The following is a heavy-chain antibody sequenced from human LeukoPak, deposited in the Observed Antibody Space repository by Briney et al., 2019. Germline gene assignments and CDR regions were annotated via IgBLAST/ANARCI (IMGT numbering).Heavy chain of an antibody. J-gene: IGHJ4*02. Sequence: GESLKISCKGSGYSFTSYWIGWVRQMPGKGLEWMVMIYPDDSNIRYGPSFQGQVTISADKSISTAYLHWNSLKASDTAMYYCARLTTGYGKIDYWGQGTLVTVSS. V-gene: IGHV5-51*01. D-gene: IGHD2-2*03. CDR1: GYSFTSYW. CDR2: IYPDDSNI. CDR3: ARLTTGYGKIDY.